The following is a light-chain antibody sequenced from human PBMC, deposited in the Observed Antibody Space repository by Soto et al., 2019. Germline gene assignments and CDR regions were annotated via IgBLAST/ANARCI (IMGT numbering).Light chain of an antibody. V-gene: IGLV1-40*01. Sequence: QSVLTQPPSVSGAPGQRVTISCTGSSSNIGAGYDVHWYQQLPGTAPKLLIYGNSNRPSGVPDRFSGSKSDTSASLAITGLQAEDEADYYCQSYDSSLSHYGFGTGTKVTVL. CDR3: QSYDSSLSHYG. CDR1: SSNIGAGYD. CDR2: GNS. J-gene: IGLJ1*01.